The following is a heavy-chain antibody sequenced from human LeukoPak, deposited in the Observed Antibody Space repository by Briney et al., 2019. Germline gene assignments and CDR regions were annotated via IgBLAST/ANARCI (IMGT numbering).Heavy chain of an antibody. J-gene: IGHJ6*03. V-gene: IGHV3-7*01. D-gene: IGHD3-3*01. Sequence: GGSLRLSCAASGFTFSNYWMSWVRQAPGKGLEWVATIKQGGSEKYYVDSVKGRFTISRDNANNSLYLQMNSLRAEDTAVYYCARYDFWSGYSSNYYYYMDVWGKGTTVTVSS. CDR3: ARYDFWSGYSSNYYYYMDV. CDR2: IKQGGSEK. CDR1: GFTFSNYW.